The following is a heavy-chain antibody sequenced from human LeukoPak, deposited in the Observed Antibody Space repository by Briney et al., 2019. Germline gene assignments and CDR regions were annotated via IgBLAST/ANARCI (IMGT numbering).Heavy chain of an antibody. CDR3: ARDNGDPPLDS. Sequence: SETLSLTCTISGDSINSYYWSWIRQPAGKGLEWIGRIYPSGSTNYNPSLESRVTMSVDTSKNQFSLKLSSVTAADTAVYYCARDNGDPPLDSWGQGTLVTVPS. CDR2: IYPSGST. J-gene: IGHJ4*02. CDR1: GDSINSYY. V-gene: IGHV4-4*07. D-gene: IGHD4-17*01.